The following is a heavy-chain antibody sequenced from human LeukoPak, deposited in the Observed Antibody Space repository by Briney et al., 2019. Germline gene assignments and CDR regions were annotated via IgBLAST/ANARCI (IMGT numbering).Heavy chain of an antibody. V-gene: IGHV3-21*01. CDR2: ISSSTSYI. CDR3: ARAEGDYLNYYGMDV. D-gene: IGHD4-17*01. CDR1: GFTFSSYS. Sequence: GGSLRLSCAASGFTFSSYSMNWVRQAPGKGLEWVSSISSSTSYIYYADSVNGRFTISRDNAKNSLYLQMNSLRAGDTAVYYCARAEGDYLNYYGMDVWGQGTTVTVSS. J-gene: IGHJ6*02.